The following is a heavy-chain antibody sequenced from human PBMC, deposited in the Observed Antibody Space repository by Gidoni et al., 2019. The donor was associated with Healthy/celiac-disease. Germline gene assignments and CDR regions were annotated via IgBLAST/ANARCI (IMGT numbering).Heavy chain of an antibody. CDR1: GFTSSSYS. CDR3: ARDPLTTVTTGGY. Sequence: EVQLVESGGGRVKPGGSLRLSCAAAGFTSSSYSMNWVRKAPGKGLEWVSSISSSSSYISYADSVNGRFTISRDNAKNSLYLQMNSLRAEDTAVYYCARDPLTTVTTGGYWGQGTLVTVSS. J-gene: IGHJ4*02. CDR2: ISSSSSYI. V-gene: IGHV3-21*01. D-gene: IGHD4-4*01.